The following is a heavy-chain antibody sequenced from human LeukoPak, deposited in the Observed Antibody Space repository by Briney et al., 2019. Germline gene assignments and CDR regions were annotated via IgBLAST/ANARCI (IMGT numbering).Heavy chain of an antibody. J-gene: IGHJ5*02. CDR2: TSAYNGNT. V-gene: IGHV1-18*01. CDR1: GYSFTGYG. CDR3: ARSFSSRKFDP. D-gene: IGHD6-6*01. Sequence: ASVKVSCKASGYSFTGYGISWVRQAPGQGLEWMGWTSAYNGNTNYAQKLQGRVTMTTDTSTGTAYMELRSLRSDDTAVYYCARSFSSRKFDPWGQGTLVTVSS.